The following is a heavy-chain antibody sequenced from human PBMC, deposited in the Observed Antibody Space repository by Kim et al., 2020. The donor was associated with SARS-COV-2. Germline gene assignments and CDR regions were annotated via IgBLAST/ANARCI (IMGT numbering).Heavy chain of an antibody. CDR3: ARDLRVSEVPCYFDY. CDR2: ISYDGSNK. CDR1: GFTFSSYA. J-gene: IGHJ4*02. V-gene: IGHV3-30-3*01. Sequence: GGSLRLSCAASGFTFSSYAMHWVRQAPGKGLEWVAVISYDGSNKYYADSVKGRVTISRDNSKNTLYLQMNSLRAEDTAVYYCARDLRVSEVPCYFDYWGQESLVTVST.